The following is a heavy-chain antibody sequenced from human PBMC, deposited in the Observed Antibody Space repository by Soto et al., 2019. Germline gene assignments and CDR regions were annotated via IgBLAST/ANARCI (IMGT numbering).Heavy chain of an antibody. CDR3: ARRGLGYRTNGVCYTRYYYGMDV. V-gene: IGHV1-69*13. J-gene: IGHJ6*02. CDR1: GGTFSSYA. CDR2: IIPIFGTA. Sequence: SVKVSCKASGGTFSSYAISWVRQAPGQGLEWMGGIIPIFGTANYAQKFQGRVTITADESTSTAYMELSSLRSEDTAVYYCARRGLGYRTNGVCYTRYYYGMDVRGQGTTVTVSS. D-gene: IGHD2-8*01.